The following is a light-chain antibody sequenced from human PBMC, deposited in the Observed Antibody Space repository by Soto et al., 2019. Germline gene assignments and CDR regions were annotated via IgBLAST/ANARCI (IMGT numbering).Light chain of an antibody. Sequence: SYELTQPPSVSVSPGQTASITCSGDKLGDKYACWYQQKPGQSPVLVIYQDSKRPSGIPERFSGSNSGNTATLTISGTQAMDEADYYRQAGDSTTGVFGGGTKVTVL. CDR3: QAGDSTTGV. V-gene: IGLV3-1*01. CDR2: QDS. J-gene: IGLJ2*01. CDR1: KLGDKY.